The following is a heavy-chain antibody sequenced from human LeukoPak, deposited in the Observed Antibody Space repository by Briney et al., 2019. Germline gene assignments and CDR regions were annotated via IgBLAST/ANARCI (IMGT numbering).Heavy chain of an antibody. J-gene: IGHJ3*02. CDR1: GFSFSNAW. CDR2: ISSNGSST. V-gene: IGHV3-64*01. D-gene: IGHD1-1*01. Sequence: GGSLRLSCAASGFSFSNAWMSWVRQAPGKGLEYVSAISSNGSSTYYANSVNRRFTISRDNSKNTLYLQMGRLRAEEMDVYYCARAWKGWGAFDIWGQGTMVTVSS. CDR3: ARAWKGWGAFDI.